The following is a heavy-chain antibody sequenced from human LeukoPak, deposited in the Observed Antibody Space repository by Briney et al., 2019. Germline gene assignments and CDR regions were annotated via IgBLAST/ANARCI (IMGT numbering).Heavy chain of an antibody. V-gene: IGHV1-58*02. D-gene: IGHD3-10*01. J-gene: IGHJ4*02. CDR3: ARDPRFYGSGSYSYDY. CDR2: IVVGSGNT. Sequence: TSVKVSCKASGFTFRSSAMQWVRQARGQRLEWIGWIVVGSGNTNYAQKFQERVTITRDMSTSTAYMELSSLRSEDTAVYYCARDPRFYGSGSYSYDYWGQGTLVTVSS. CDR1: GFTFRSSA.